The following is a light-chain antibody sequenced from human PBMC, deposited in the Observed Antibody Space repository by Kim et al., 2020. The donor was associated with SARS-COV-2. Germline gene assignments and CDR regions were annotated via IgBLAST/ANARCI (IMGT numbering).Light chain of an antibody. Sequence: SPGDRATRSSRASQRVISNVDWYQQKPGQPPRLLICGASTSATGIPARFSGSGSGIEFTLTNSSLQSEDYAVYYCQQYNNWPPFTFGPGTTVDIK. J-gene: IGKJ3*01. V-gene: IGKV3-15*01. CDR3: QQYNNWPPFT. CDR2: GAS. CDR1: QRVISN.